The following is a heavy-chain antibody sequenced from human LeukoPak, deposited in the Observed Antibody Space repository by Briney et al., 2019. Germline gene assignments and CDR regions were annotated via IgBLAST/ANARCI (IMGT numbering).Heavy chain of an antibody. CDR3: ARDTVVVVAASVGDAFDI. Sequence: GGSLRLSCAASGFTFSSHWMHWVRQAPGKGLVWVSRINSDGSSTSYADSVKGRFTISRDNAKNTLYLQMNSLRAEDTAVYYCARDTVVVVAASVGDAFDIWGQGTMVTVSS. D-gene: IGHD2-15*01. CDR2: INSDGSST. V-gene: IGHV3-74*01. J-gene: IGHJ3*02. CDR1: GFTFSSHW.